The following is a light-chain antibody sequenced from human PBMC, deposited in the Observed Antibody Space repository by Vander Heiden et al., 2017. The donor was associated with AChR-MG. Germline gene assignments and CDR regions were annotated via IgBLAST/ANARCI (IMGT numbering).Light chain of an antibody. J-gene: IGLJ3*02. CDR3: AKWGDGLSGVV. Sequence: QSVLPQPPSASGPPGPRVTISCSGSSSNIGSNYVSWYQQLPGTAPKLLVYKINERPSGVPDRFSGSKSGTSDSLAITGLRSEHEAEDDGAKWGDGLSGVVFGGGTRLTVL. CDR1: SSNIGSNY. V-gene: IGLV1-47*01. CDR2: KIN.